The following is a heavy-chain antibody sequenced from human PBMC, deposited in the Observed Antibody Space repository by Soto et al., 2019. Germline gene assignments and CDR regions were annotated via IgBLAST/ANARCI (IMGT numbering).Heavy chain of an antibody. V-gene: IGHV4-4*02. Sequence: ASETLSLTCGVSGGTVASSHWWSWVRQSPGRGLEWIGNVYHTGDTNFNPSLQSRVTFSVDKSNNQFSLRLTSVTAADTAVYFCAREIVTAGGNNYFDPWGQGTLVTVSS. CDR3: AREIVTAGGNNYFDP. CDR2: VYHTGDT. CDR1: GGTVASSHW. J-gene: IGHJ5*02. D-gene: IGHD2-21*02.